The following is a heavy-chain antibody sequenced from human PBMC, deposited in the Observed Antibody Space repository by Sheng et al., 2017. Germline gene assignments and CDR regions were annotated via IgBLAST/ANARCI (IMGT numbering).Heavy chain of an antibody. CDR2: IYYSGST. V-gene: IGHV4-59*01. J-gene: IGHJ4*02. CDR3: ARSTPYDFWSGPELEWDY. CDR1: GGSISSYY. Sequence: QVQLQESGPGLVKPSETLSLTCTVSGGSISSYYWSWIRQPPGKGLEWIGYIYYSGSTNYNPSLKSRVTISVDTSKNQFSLKLSSVTAADTAVYYCARSTPYDFWSGPELEWDYWGQGTLVTVSS. D-gene: IGHD3-3*01.